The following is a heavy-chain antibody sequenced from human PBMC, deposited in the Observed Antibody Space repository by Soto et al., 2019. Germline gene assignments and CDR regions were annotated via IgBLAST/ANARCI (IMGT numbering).Heavy chain of an antibody. D-gene: IGHD1-7*01. CDR1: GFILSSYE. CDR3: ASASQEL. V-gene: IGHV3-48*03. Sequence: LRLSCGASGFILSSYEMNWVRQATGKGLELVSYISRSGYSMYYADSVKGRFTISRDNAKNSVYLQMSSLRVDDTAVYYCASASQELWGQGTMVTVSS. CDR2: ISRSGYSM. J-gene: IGHJ4*02.